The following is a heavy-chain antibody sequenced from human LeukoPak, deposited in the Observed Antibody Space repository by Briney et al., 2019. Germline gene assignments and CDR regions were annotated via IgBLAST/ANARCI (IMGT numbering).Heavy chain of an antibody. CDR1: GGSISSYY. CDR2: IYYSGST. V-gene: IGHV4-59*01. J-gene: IGHJ3*02. Sequence: SETLSLTCTVSGGSISSYYWSWIRQPPGKGLEWIGYIYYSGSTNYNPSLKSRVTISVDTSKNQFSLKLSSVTAADTAVYYCARDRSYDSSGYYYERAFDIWGQGTMVTVSS. CDR3: ARDRSYDSSGYYYERAFDI. D-gene: IGHD3-22*01.